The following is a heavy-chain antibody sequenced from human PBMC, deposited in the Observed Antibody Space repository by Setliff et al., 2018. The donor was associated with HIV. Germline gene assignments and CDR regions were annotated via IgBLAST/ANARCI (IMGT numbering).Heavy chain of an antibody. J-gene: IGHJ6*02. CDR2: INSDGSST. V-gene: IGHV3-74*01. D-gene: IGHD2-8*01. CDR3: ARGGVYAIDYYYGMDV. Sequence: GGSLRLSCAASGFTFSSYWMHWVRQAPGKGLVWVSRINSDGSSTSYADSVKGRFTISRDNAKNTLYLQMNSLRAEDTAVYHCARGGVYAIDYYYGMDVWGQGTTVTVSS. CDR1: GFTFSSYW.